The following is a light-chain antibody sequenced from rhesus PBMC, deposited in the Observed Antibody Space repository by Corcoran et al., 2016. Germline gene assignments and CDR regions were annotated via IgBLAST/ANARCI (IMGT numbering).Light chain of an antibody. J-gene: IGKJ1*01. CDR2: KAS. Sequence: DIQMTQSPSSLSASVGDTVTITCRASQGISSYLAWYQQKTGKAPKLRIYKASILQSGVPSRLRGNGSRTDFTLTISSLQPEDFATYYCPQHNSYPWTFGQGTKVEIK. CDR1: QGISSY. V-gene: IGKV1-25*01. CDR3: PQHNSYPWT.